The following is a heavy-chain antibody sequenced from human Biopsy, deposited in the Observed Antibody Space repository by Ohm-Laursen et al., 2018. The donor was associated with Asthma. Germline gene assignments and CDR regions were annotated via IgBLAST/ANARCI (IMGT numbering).Heavy chain of an antibody. CDR2: ITFDGSTQ. Sequence: FLRLSCAAFGRHFGSYNMHWARQAPGKGLEWVAVITFDGSTQHYGDSVKGRLTISRDNSKNMLFLQMNSLRAEDTAVYYCLRDTLGYYFDIWGQGTQVTVSS. D-gene: IGHD6-13*01. J-gene: IGHJ4*02. CDR1: GRHFGSYN. V-gene: IGHV3-30-3*01. CDR3: LRDTLGYYFDI.